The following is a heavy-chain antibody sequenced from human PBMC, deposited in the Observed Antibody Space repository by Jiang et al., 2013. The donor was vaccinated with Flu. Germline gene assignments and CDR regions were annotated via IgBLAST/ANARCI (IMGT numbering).Heavy chain of an antibody. J-gene: IGHJ5*02. Sequence: GLVKPSETLSLTCTVSGDSISSSSYYWGWIRQPPGKGLEWIGSISYSGSTYYNPSLKSRVTISIDTSKNQFSLNLRSVTDADTAVYYCARPLGSSGWSPYQNWFDPWGQGTLVTVSS. D-gene: IGHD6-19*01. CDR3: ARPLGSSGWSPYQNWFDP. V-gene: IGHV4-39*01. CDR2: ISYSGST. CDR1: GDSISSSSYY.